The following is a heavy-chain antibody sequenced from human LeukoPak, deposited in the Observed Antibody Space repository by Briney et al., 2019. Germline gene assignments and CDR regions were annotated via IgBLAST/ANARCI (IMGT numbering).Heavy chain of an antibody. Sequence: SETLSLTCAVYGESFSSYYWSWIRQPPGKGLEWIGYIYYSGSTNYNPSLKSRVTISVDTSKNQFSLKLSSVTAADTAVYYCATYFSSWYVGLFDYWGQGTLVTVSS. J-gene: IGHJ4*02. CDR3: ATYFSSWYVGLFDY. CDR1: GESFSSYY. V-gene: IGHV4-59*01. D-gene: IGHD6-13*01. CDR2: IYYSGST.